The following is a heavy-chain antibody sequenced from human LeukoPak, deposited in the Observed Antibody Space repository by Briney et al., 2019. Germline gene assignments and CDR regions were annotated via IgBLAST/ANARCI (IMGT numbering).Heavy chain of an antibody. Sequence: PGGSLRLSCAASGVTFSSYWMSWVRQAPGKGLEWVANIKQDGSEKYYVDSVKGRFTISRDNAKNSLYLQMNSLRAGDTAVYYCARILITMVRGILKPPACYFDYWGQGTLVTVSS. J-gene: IGHJ4*02. D-gene: IGHD3-10*01. V-gene: IGHV3-7*04. CDR3: ARILITMVRGILKPPACYFDY. CDR2: IKQDGSEK. CDR1: GVTFSSYW.